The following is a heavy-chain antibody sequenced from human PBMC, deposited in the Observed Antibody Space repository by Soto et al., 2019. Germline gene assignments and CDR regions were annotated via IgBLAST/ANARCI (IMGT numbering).Heavy chain of an antibody. CDR2: IYYSGST. D-gene: IGHD4-17*01. V-gene: IGHV4-59*01. CDR3: AREAYGDYVDY. CDR1: GGSISSYY. J-gene: IGHJ4*02. Sequence: SETLSLTCTVSGGSISSYYWSWIRQPPGKGLEWIGYIYYSGSTNYNPSLKSRVTISVDTSKNQFSLKLSSVTAADTAVYYCAREAYGDYVDYWGQGTLVTGSS.